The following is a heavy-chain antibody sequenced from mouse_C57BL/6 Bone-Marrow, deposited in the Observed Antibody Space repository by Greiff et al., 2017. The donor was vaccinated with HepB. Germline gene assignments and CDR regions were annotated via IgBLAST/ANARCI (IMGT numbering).Heavy chain of an antibody. CDR1: GYTFTSYW. J-gene: IGHJ3*01. Sequence: QVHVKQPGAELVKPGASVKLSCKASGYTFTSYWMHWVKQRPGQGLEWIGMIHPNSGSTNYNEKFKSKATLTVDKSSSTAYMQLSSLTSEDSAVYYCAPYYYGSSSWFAYWGQGTLVTVSA. CDR3: APYYYGSSSWFAY. CDR2: IHPNSGST. D-gene: IGHD1-1*01. V-gene: IGHV1-64*01.